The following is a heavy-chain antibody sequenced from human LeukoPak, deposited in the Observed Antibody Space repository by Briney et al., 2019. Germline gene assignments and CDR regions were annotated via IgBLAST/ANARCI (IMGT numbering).Heavy chain of an antibody. D-gene: IGHD3-3*01. V-gene: IGHV3-23*01. CDR1: GFTFSSYA. CDR3: AAEGPYYDFWSGYHNFDY. Sequence: GGSLRLSCAASGFTFSSYAMSWVRQAPGKGLEWVSAISGSGGSTYYADSVKGRFTIPRDNPKNTLYLQMNSLRDEDTAVYYCAAEGPYYDFWSGYHNFDYWGQGTLVTVSS. J-gene: IGHJ4*02. CDR2: ISGSGGST.